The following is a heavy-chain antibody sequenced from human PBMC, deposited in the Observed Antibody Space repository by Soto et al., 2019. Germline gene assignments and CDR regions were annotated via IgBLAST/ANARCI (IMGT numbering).Heavy chain of an antibody. CDR3: ARNGTYGSSRSHYSGMDV. V-gene: IGHV1-69*13. D-gene: IGHD3-10*01. CDR1: GGTFDKFI. J-gene: IGHJ6*02. Sequence: SVKVSCRASGGTFDKFIMNWVRQTPGRGLEWMGGIVPMLGTPTYAEKFKGRVRISATGSATTTYMEVTSLRSEDTAIYYCARNGTYGSSRSHYSGMDVWGQGTTVTVSS. CDR2: IVPMLGTP.